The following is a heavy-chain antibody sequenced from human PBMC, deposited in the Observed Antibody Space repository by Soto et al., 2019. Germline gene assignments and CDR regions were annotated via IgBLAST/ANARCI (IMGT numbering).Heavy chain of an antibody. Sequence: EVQLVESGGGLVQPGGSLRLSCAASGFTFSSYSMNWVRQAPGKGLEWVSYISSSSSTIYYADSVKGRFTISRDNAKNSLYLQMNSPRDEDTAVYYCAWGAVAALGYYFDYWGQGTLVTVSS. CDR1: GFTFSSYS. CDR2: ISSSSSTI. V-gene: IGHV3-48*02. CDR3: AWGAVAALGYYFDY. J-gene: IGHJ4*02. D-gene: IGHD6-19*01.